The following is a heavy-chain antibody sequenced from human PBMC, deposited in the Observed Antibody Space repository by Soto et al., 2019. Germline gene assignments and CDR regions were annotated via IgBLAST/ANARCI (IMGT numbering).Heavy chain of an antibody. V-gene: IGHV1-18*01. CDR3: ARIPISIGHWGWWFDP. CDR1: GYTFTSYG. CDR2: ISAYNGNT. J-gene: IGHJ5*02. D-gene: IGHD2-8*02. Sequence: QVQLVQSGAEVKKPGASVKVSCKASGYTFTSYGISWVRQAPGQGLEWMGWISAYNGNTNYAQKLQGRVTMTTDTSMSTAYMELRSLRSDDTAVYYCARIPISIGHWGWWFDPWGQGTLVTVSS.